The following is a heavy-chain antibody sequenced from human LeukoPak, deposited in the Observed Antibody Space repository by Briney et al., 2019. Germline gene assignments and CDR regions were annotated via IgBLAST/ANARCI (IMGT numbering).Heavy chain of an antibody. CDR3: ARALAAAFDY. J-gene: IGHJ4*02. D-gene: IGHD2-2*01. V-gene: IGHV4-31*11. CDR2: IYYSGST. Sequence: PSETLSLTCAVYGGSFSGYYWSWIRQHPGKGLEWIGYIYYSGSTYYNPSLKSRVTISVDTSKNQFSLKLSSVTAADTAVYYCARALAAAFDYWGQGTLVTVSS. CDR1: GGSFSGYY.